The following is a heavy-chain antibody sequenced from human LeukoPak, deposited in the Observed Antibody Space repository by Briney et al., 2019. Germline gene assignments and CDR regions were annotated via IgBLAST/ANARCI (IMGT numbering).Heavy chain of an antibody. Sequence: ASVKVSCKPSGYTFTGYYMHWVRQAPGQGLEWMGWINPNSGGTNYAQKFQGRVTMTRDTSISTAYMELSRLRSDDTAVYYCARTSTIFGVVISDNDAFDIWGQGTMATVSS. CDR2: INPNSGGT. J-gene: IGHJ3*02. V-gene: IGHV1-2*02. D-gene: IGHD3-3*01. CDR1: GYTFTGYY. CDR3: ARTSTIFGVVISDNDAFDI.